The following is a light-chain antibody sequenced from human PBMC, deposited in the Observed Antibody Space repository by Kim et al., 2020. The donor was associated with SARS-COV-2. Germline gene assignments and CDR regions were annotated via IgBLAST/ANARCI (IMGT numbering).Light chain of an antibody. CDR1: SGDGGGYTY. Sequence: GQSITISCTGTSGDGGGYTYVSWYQQPPGKAPKLMIYGVSNRPSGVSNRFSGSKSGNTASLTISGLQAEDEADYYCSSYTTSTSVVFGGGTQLTVL. J-gene: IGLJ2*01. CDR3: SSYTTSTSVV. CDR2: GVS. V-gene: IGLV2-14*03.